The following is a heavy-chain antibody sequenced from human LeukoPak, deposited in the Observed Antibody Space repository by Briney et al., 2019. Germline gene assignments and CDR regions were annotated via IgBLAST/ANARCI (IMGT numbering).Heavy chain of an antibody. CDR3: ARGSADPMSYHYYMDV. Sequence: SSETLSLTCTVSGGSISSYYWSWIRQPPGKGLEWIGYIYYSGSTDYNPSLKSRVTISVDTSKNQFSLKMTSVTAADTAVYYCARGSADPMSYHYYMDVWGKGTTVTVSS. CDR1: GGSISSYY. CDR2: IYYSGST. J-gene: IGHJ6*03. V-gene: IGHV4-59*01. D-gene: IGHD2-2*01.